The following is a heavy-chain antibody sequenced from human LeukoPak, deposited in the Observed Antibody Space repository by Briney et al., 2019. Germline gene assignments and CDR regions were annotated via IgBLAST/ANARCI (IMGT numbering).Heavy chain of an antibody. V-gene: IGHV3-11*06. CDR2: ITNSGSYT. CDR3: ARGHYGLDV. Sequence: GESLRLSCAASGFTFSDYYMTWIRQAPGKGLEWVSYITNSGSYTNYADSVKGRFTMSRDNAKNSLYLRMNSLRADDTAVYYCARGHYGLDVWGQGTTVTVSS. CDR1: GFTFSDYY. J-gene: IGHJ6*02.